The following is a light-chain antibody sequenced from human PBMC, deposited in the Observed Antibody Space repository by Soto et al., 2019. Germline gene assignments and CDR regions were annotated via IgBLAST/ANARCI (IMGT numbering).Light chain of an antibody. Sequence: EIVVTQSPATLSVSPGERATLSCRASQSVSSNLAWYQHKPGQAPRLLIYGASTRATGIPARFSGSGSGTDFTLTITRLEPEDSAVYFCQQYTGPPTTFGQGTRLEIK. CDR2: GAS. V-gene: IGKV3-15*01. J-gene: IGKJ5*01. CDR1: QSVSSN. CDR3: QQYTGPPTT.